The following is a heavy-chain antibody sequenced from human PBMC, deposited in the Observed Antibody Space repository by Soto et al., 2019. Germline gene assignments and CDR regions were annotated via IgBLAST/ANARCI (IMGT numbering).Heavy chain of an antibody. J-gene: IGHJ4*02. Sequence: GGSLRLSCAASGFTFSSYSMNWVRQAPGKGLEWVSYISSSSSTIYYADSVKGRFTISRDNAKNSLYLQMNSLRAEDTAVYYCARESSSSSTKYYFDYWGQGTLVTVSS. CDR1: GFTFSSYS. D-gene: IGHD2-2*01. CDR2: ISSSSSTI. V-gene: IGHV3-48*01. CDR3: ARESSSSSTKYYFDY.